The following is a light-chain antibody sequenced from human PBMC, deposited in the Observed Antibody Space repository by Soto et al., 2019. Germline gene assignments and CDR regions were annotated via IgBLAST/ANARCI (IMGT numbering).Light chain of an antibody. CDR2: GAS. J-gene: IGKJ4*01. CDR3: QQYGSSPT. Sequence: EIVLTQSPGTLSLSPGERATLSCRASQSVSSSYLAWYQQKPGQAPRLLIYGASSRATGIPDRFSGSGSVTDFTLTISRLEPEDFAVYYCQQYGSSPTFGGGTKVEI. CDR1: QSVSSSY. V-gene: IGKV3-20*01.